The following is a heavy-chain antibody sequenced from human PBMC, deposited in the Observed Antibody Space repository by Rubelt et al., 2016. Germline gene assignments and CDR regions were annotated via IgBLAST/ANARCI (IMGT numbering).Heavy chain of an antibody. CDR1: GFTFSSYA. J-gene: IGHJ5*02. Sequence: ESGGGLVQPGGSLRLSCAVSGFTFSSYAMTWVRQAPGKGLEWVSRINIDGSDATYADSVKGRFIVSRDNAKNILYLQMNSLRAEDTAVYFCTRDRPHSWFDPWGQGTLVTVSS. CDR2: INIDGSDA. CDR3: TRDRPHSWFDP. V-gene: IGHV3-74*01.